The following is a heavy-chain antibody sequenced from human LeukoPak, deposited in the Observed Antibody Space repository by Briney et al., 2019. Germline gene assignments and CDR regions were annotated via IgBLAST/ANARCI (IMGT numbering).Heavy chain of an antibody. Sequence: PGGSLRLSYAASGFSLNTYGMSWVRQPPGKGLEWVSGIGGGDYSTYYADSLKGRFTISKDTSKNTLYLQVNSLTAGDTAVYYCAKDSHNGYFDYWGQGTLVTVSS. CDR3: AKDSHNGYFDY. D-gene: IGHD2-8*01. CDR1: GFSLNTYG. V-gene: IGHV3-23*01. CDR2: IGGGDYST. J-gene: IGHJ4*02.